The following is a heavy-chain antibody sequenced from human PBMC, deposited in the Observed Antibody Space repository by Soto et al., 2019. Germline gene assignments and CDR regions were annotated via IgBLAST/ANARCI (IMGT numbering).Heavy chain of an antibody. CDR3: ARGGSYYYDSSGYLSWFDP. CDR1: GGSISSGGYY. V-gene: IGHV4-31*02. J-gene: IGHJ5*02. D-gene: IGHD3-22*01. Sequence: SETLSLTGTVSGGSISSGGYYWSWIRQHPGKGLEWIGYIYYSGSTYYNPSLKSRVTISVDTSKNQFSLKLSSVTAADTAVYYCARGGSYYYDSSGYLSWFDPWGQGTLVTVSS. CDR2: IYYSGST.